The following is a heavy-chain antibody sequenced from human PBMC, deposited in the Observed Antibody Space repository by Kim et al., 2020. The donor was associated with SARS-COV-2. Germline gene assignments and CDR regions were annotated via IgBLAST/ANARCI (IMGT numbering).Heavy chain of an antibody. CDR1: GFTFSNAW. Sequence: GGSLRLSCAASGFTFSNAWMSWVRQAPGKGLEWVGRIKSKTDGGTTDYAAPVKGRFTISRDDSKNTLYLQMNSLKTEDTAVYYCTTAAAGRGNWFDPWGQGTLVTVSS. CDR2: IKSKTDGGTT. V-gene: IGHV3-15*01. J-gene: IGHJ5*02. CDR3: TTAAAGRGNWFDP. D-gene: IGHD6-13*01.